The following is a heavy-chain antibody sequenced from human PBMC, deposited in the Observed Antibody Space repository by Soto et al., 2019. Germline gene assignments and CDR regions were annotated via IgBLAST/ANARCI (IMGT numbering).Heavy chain of an antibody. CDR1: GFTFSSYG. D-gene: IGHD3-10*01. CDR3: AKVIKSGSPKPLWFGETRYYYYGMDV. CDR2: ISYDGSNK. V-gene: IGHV3-30*18. J-gene: IGHJ6*02. Sequence: GGSLRLSCAASGFTFSSYGMHWVRQAPGKGLEWVAVISYDGSNKYYADSVKGRFTISRDNSKNTLYLQMNSLRAEDTAVYYCAKVIKSGSPKPLWFGETRYYYYGMDVWGQGTTVTVSS.